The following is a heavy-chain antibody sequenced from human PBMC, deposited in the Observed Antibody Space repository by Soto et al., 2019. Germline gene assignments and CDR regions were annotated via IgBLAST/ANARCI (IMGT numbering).Heavy chain of an antibody. V-gene: IGHV3-23*01. CDR3: ASYYDSSAPLGFLCD. CDR1: GFTFSNAW. Sequence: GGSLRLSCAASGFTFSNAWMNWVRQAPGKGLEWVSAISGSGGSTYYADSVKGRFTISRDNSKNTLYLQMNSLRAEDTAVYYCASYYDSSAPLGFLCDWGQGTLVTVSS. D-gene: IGHD3-22*01. J-gene: IGHJ4*02. CDR2: ISGSGGST.